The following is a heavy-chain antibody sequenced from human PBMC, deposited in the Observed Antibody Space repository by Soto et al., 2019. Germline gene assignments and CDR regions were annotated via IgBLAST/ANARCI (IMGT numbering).Heavy chain of an antibody. CDR3: AGDGESYYDSSGYYPHC. D-gene: IGHD3-22*01. Sequence: LVPVSCTASGSTFTSYAMYWVRQAPGHRPEWMGWINAGNGNTKYSQKFQVRGTITRDTSASTGYRELNSMRSEDTAVYYCAGDGESYYDSSGYYPHCWDQGCRGTDAS. V-gene: IGHV1-3*01. CDR1: GSTFTSYA. CDR2: INAGNGNT. J-gene: IGHJ4*02.